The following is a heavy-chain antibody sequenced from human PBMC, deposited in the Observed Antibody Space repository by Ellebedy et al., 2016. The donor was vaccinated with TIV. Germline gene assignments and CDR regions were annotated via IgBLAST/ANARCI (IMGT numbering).Heavy chain of an antibody. CDR2: TYYRSKWYN. J-gene: IGHJ4*02. CDR1: GDSVSSNSAA. CDR3: ARGQSGSGRIFDF. V-gene: IGHV6-1*01. D-gene: IGHD3-10*01. Sequence: SQTLSLTCAISGDSVSSNSAAWNWIRQSPSRGLEWLGRTYYRSKWYNDYVASVKSRITINPDTAKNQFSLQLNSVTPEDTAVDYCARGQSGSGRIFDFWGQGTQVTVSS.